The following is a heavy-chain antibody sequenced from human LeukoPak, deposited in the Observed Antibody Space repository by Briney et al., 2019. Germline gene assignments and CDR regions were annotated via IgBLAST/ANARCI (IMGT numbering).Heavy chain of an antibody. CDR2: ISGSGGST. CDR3: AKVFTIFGVVIKRGLHFDY. D-gene: IGHD3-3*01. V-gene: IGHV3-23*01. Sequence: PGGSLRLSSAASGFTFSSYAMSWVRQAPGKGLEWVSAISGSGGSTYYADSVKGRFTISRDNSKNTLYLQMNSLRAEDTAVYYCAKVFTIFGVVIKRGLHFDYWGQGTLVTVSS. J-gene: IGHJ4*02. CDR1: GFTFSSYA.